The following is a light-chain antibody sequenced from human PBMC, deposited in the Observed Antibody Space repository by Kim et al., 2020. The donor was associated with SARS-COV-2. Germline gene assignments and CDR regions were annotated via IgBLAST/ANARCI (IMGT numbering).Light chain of an antibody. CDR3: QAWDSSTGVV. J-gene: IGLJ2*01. CDR1: KLGDKY. CDR2: QDS. V-gene: IGLV3-1*01. Sequence: SYYLPHPPSVSVSPGQTASITCSGDKLGDKYACWYQQKPGQSPVLVIYQDSKRPSGIPERFSGSNSGNTATLTISGTQAMDEADYYCQAWDSSTGVVFGGGTQLTVL.